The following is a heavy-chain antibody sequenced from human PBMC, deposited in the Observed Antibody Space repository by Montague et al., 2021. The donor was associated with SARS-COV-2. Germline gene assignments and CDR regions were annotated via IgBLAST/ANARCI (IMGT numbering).Heavy chain of an antibody. D-gene: IGHD3-22*01. CDR3: ARHGKTRIAMIVVVIGYFDY. CDR1: GGSISSSSYY. Sequence: SETLSLTCTVSGGSISSSSYYWGWNRQPPGKGLEWIGNIYYSGGTYYNPSLKSRVTISVDTSKNQFSLKLSSVTAADTAVYYCARHGKTRIAMIVVVIGYFDYWGQGTRVTVSS. V-gene: IGHV4-39*01. J-gene: IGHJ4*02. CDR2: IYYSGGT.